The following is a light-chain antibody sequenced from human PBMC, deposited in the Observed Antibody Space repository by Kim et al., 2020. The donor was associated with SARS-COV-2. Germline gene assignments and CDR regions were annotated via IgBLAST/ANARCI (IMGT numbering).Light chain of an antibody. CDR1: SIDVVGYNN. J-gene: IGLJ2*01. V-gene: IGLV2-8*01. CDR2: EVS. CDR3: SSYAGSNNFVV. Sequence: QSVTTACTGTSIDVVGYNNVSWYQQHPGKAPKLTIYEVSKRPSGVPDRFSGSKSGNTASLTVSGLQAEDEADYYCSSYAGSNNFVVFGGGTQLTVL.